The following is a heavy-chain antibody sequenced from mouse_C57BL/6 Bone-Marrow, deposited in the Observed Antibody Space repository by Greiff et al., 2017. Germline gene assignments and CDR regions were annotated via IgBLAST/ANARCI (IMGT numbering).Heavy chain of an antibody. Sequence: VHLKQSGAELVRPGASVKLSCTASGFNIKDDYIHWVNQRPEQGLEWIGWIDPEHGDTEYASKFQVKATITSDTSSNTAYLQLRRRTSEDTAVYDCSSFDGNYVDFWGQGTPLTVAS. CDR1: GFNIKDDY. D-gene: IGHD2-3*01. CDR2: IDPEHGDT. J-gene: IGHJ2*01. CDR3: SSFDGNYVDF. V-gene: IGHV14-4*01.